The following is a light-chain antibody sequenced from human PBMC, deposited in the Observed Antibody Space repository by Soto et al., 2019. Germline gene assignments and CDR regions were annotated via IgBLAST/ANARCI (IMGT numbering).Light chain of an antibody. CDR1: QSVSSY. CDR2: DAS. V-gene: IGKV3-11*01. CDR3: EQRSNWPLT. Sequence: EIVLTQSPATLSLSPGERATLSCRASQSVSSYVAWYQSKPGQAPRLLMYDASNRLIGIPARFSGSGSGKDFTLTISSLEPEEFAVYYCEQRSNWPLTFGGGTTVEI. J-gene: IGKJ4*01.